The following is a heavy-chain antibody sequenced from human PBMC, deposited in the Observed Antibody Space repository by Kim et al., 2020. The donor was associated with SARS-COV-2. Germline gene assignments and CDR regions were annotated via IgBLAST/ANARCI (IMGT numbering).Heavy chain of an antibody. J-gene: IGHJ4*02. Sequence: GGSLRLSCAASGFTFSSCWMHWVRQAPGKGLVWVSRINSDGSSTSYADSVKGRFTISRDNAKNTLYLQMNSLRAEDTAVYYCARVGHRDADYWGAQLYYFDYWGQGTLVTVSS. CDR2: INSDGSST. D-gene: IGHD7-27*01. CDR1: GFTFSSCW. CDR3: ARVGHRDADYWGAQLYYFDY. V-gene: IGHV3-74*01.